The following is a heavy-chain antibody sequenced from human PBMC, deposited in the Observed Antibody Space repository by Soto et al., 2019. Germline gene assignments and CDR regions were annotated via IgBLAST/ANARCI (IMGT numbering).Heavy chain of an antibody. D-gene: IGHD4-17*01. V-gene: IGHV3-15*07. CDR2: IKSKTDGGTT. Sequence: GGSLRLSCAASGFTFSNAWMNWVRQAPGKGLEWVGRIKSKTDGGTTDYAAPVKGRFTISRDDSKNTLYLQMNSLKTEDTAVYYFTTVFCRVTTSGYSETGMVVWGEGTPVTVS. CDR3: TTVFCRVTTSGYSETGMVV. J-gene: IGHJ6*02. CDR1: GFTFSNAW.